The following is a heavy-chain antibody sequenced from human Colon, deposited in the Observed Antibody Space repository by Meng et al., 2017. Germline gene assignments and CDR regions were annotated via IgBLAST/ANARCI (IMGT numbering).Heavy chain of an antibody. CDR1: GFTFSSFW. Sequence: VQLVESGGGLVQPGGSLRLSCAASGFTFSSFWMHWVRQAPGKGLVWVSRINYDGTITNYADSVKGRFTIPRDNAKNTLSLQVNSLRAEDTAVYDCARATTVTRIDSWGQGTLSPSPQ. V-gene: IGHV3-74*01. D-gene: IGHD4-17*01. J-gene: IGHJ4*02. CDR3: ARATTVTRIDS. CDR2: INYDGTIT.